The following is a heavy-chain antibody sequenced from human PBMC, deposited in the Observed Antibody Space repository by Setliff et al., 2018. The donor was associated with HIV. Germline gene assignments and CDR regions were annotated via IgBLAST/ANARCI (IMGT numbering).Heavy chain of an antibody. CDR1: GFTFSSYT. V-gene: IGHV3-23*01. CDR3: ASSSGSLYYMDV. J-gene: IGHJ6*03. CDR2: IYDSGDRT. Sequence: LRLSCAASGFTFSSYTMSWVRQAPGKGLEWVSGIYDSGDRTYYADSVKGRFTISRDNSKNTLYLQMNSLRAADTAVYYCASSSGSLYYMDVWGKGTTVTVSS. D-gene: IGHD1-26*01.